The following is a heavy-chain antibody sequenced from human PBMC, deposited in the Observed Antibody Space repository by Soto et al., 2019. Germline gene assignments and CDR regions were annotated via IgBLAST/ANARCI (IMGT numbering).Heavy chain of an antibody. CDR1: GFSLSNARMG. V-gene: IGHV2-26*01. J-gene: IGHJ6*02. D-gene: IGHD1-26*01. Sequence: SGPTLVNPTETLTLTCTVSGFSLSNARMGVSWTRQPPGKALEWLAHIFSNDEKSYSTSLKSRLTISKDTSKSQVVLTMTNMDPVDTAXYYCARKWELRYYGMDVWGQGTTVTVSS. CDR3: ARKWELRYYGMDV. CDR2: IFSNDEK.